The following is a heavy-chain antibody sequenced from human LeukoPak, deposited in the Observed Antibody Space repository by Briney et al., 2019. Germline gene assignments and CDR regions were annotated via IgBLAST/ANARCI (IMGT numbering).Heavy chain of an antibody. V-gene: IGHV3-30*04. CDR3: ARRSINHQAVDY. Sequence: GGSLRLSCAASGFTLSSYPMHWVRQAPGKGLEWLAVIAYDGRITLYTDSVKGRFTISRDSSKNTLYLQMNSLRTEDTAVYYCARRSINHQAVDYWGQGTLVTVSS. J-gene: IGHJ4*02. CDR1: GFTLSSYP. CDR2: IAYDGRIT.